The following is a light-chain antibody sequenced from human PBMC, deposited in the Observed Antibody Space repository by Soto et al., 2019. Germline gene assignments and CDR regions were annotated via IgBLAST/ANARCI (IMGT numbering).Light chain of an antibody. CDR3: QQYDTYPS. Sequence: DIQMTQSPPTLSASVGDRVTITCRASQSIGSRLAWYQQKPGKAPKLLIYKASSLESGVPSRFSGSGSGTEFTLTIRSLQPDDFATYYCQQYDTYPSFGPGTKVDIK. V-gene: IGKV1-5*03. J-gene: IGKJ3*01. CDR1: QSIGSR. CDR2: KAS.